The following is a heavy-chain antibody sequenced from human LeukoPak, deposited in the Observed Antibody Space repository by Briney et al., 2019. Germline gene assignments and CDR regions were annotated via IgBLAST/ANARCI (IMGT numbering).Heavy chain of an antibody. CDR1: GGSISSYY. J-gene: IGHJ3*02. D-gene: IGHD4-17*01. V-gene: IGHV4-59*01. CDR3: AREGDYPSDAFDI. CDR2: IYYSGST. Sequence: SETLSLTCTVSGGSISSYYWSWIRQPPGKGLEWIGYIYYSGSTNYNPSLKGRVTISVDTSKNQFSLKLSSVTAADTAVYYCAREGDYPSDAFDIWGQGTMVTVSS.